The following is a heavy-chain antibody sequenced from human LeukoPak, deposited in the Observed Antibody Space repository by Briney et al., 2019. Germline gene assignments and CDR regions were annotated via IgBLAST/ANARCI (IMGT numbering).Heavy chain of an antibody. D-gene: IGHD1-26*01. J-gene: IGHJ4*02. V-gene: IGHV1-2*02. CDR1: GYTFTDYY. CDR2: INPNSGGT. Sequence: ASVKVSCKASGYTFTDYYMHWVRQAPGQGLEWMGWINPNSGGTNYAQKFQGRVTMTRDTSISTAYMELSRLRSDDTAVYYCARDQALGGSYTPLVYFDYWGQGTLVTVSS. CDR3: ARDQALGGSYTPLVYFDY.